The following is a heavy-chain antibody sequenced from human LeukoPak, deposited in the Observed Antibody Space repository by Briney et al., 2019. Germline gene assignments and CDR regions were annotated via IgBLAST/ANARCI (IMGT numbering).Heavy chain of an antibody. J-gene: IGHJ4*02. CDR2: IWYDGSNK. CDR1: GFTFSSYG. D-gene: IGHD2-2*01. Sequence: GGSLRLSCAASGFTFSSYGMHWVRQAPGKGLEWVAVIWYDGSNKYYADSVKGRFTISRDNSKNTLYLQMNSLRAEDTAVYYCARVDCSSTSCQFDYWGQGTLVTVSS. V-gene: IGHV3-33*01. CDR3: ARVDCSSTSCQFDY.